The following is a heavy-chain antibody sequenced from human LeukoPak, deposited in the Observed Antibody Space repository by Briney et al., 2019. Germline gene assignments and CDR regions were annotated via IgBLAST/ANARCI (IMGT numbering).Heavy chain of an antibody. V-gene: IGHV3-21*01. Sequence: GGSLRLSCAASGFTFSSYSMNWVRQAPGKGLEWVSSISSSSSYIYYADSVKGRFTISRDNAKNSLYLQMNSLRAEDTAVYYCERVRGSSGYYSEYYFDYWGQGTLVTVSS. D-gene: IGHD3-22*01. CDR3: ERVRGSSGYYSEYYFDY. J-gene: IGHJ4*02. CDR2: ISSSSSYI. CDR1: GFTFSSYS.